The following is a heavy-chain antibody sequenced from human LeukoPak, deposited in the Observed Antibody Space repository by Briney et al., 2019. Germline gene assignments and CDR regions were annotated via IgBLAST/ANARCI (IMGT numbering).Heavy chain of an antibody. CDR2: IYYSGST. V-gene: IGHV4-59*01. D-gene: IGHD6-19*01. J-gene: IGHJ4*02. Sequence: PSQTLSLTWTVSGGSISSYYWSWIRQPPGKGLEWIGYIYYSGSTNYNPSLKSRVTISVDTSKNQFSLKLSSVTAADTAVYYCARLSDTVGYSSGWGYFDYWGQGTLVTVSS. CDR3: ARLSDTVGYSSGWGYFDY. CDR1: GGSISSYY.